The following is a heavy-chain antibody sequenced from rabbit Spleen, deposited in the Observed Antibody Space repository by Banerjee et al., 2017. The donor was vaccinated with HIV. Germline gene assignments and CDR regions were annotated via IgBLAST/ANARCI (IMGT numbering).Heavy chain of an antibody. V-gene: IGHV1S40*01. CDR1: GFSFSSGYD. D-gene: IGHD8-1*01. CDR2: IVTGLDYP. CDR3: ARDSGSSFSSYGMDL. Sequence: QSLEESGGGLVKPGGTLTLTCTVSGFSFSSGYDMCWVRQAPGKGLEWIGCIVTGLDYPYYVSWAKGRFTISKTSSTTVTLQMTSLTVADTATYFCARDSGSSFSSYGMDLWGPGTLVTVS. J-gene: IGHJ6*01.